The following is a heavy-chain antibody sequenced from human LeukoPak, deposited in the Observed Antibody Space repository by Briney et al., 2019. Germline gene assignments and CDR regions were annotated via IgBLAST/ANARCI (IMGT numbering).Heavy chain of an antibody. J-gene: IGHJ4*02. Sequence: KPSETLSLTCTVSGGSISSYYWSWIRQPPGKGLEWIGYIYYSGSTNYNPSLKSRVTISVDTSKNQFSLKLSSVTAADTAVYYCASSTDLVTAIPIYWGQGTLVTVSS. D-gene: IGHD2-21*02. CDR1: GGSISSYY. V-gene: IGHV4-59*01. CDR2: IYYSGST. CDR3: ASSTDLVTAIPIY.